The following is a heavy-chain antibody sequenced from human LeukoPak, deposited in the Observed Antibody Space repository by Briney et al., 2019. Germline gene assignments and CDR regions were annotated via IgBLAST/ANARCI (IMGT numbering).Heavy chain of an antibody. J-gene: IGHJ1*01. D-gene: IGHD6-19*01. V-gene: IGHV3-33*08. CDR1: GFTFSSYG. Sequence: GGSLRLSRAASGFTFSSYGMHWVRQAPGKGLEWVAVIWYDGSKKNYADSVKGRFTISRDNPKNTLNLQMNSLRAEDTAVYYCARVSEDHSSGWYEEYFQHWGQGTLVIVSS. CDR2: IWYDGSKK. CDR3: ARVSEDHSSGWYEEYFQH.